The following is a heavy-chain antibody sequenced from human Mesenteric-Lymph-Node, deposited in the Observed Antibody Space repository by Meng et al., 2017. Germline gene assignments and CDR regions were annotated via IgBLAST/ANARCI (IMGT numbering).Heavy chain of an antibody. CDR2: VKTRRGGGRT. J-gene: IGHJ4*02. CDR1: GFIFSDVW. CDR3: TSRLVTTNDN. V-gene: IGHV3-15*01. D-gene: IGHD1-1*01. Sequence: GESLKISCAASGFIFSDVWMNWVRQVPGKGLEWVGRVKTRRGGGRTDDAAPARGRFSISRDDSKNTLYLQMNNLRSEDTAVYYCTSRLVTTNDNWGQGILVTVSS.